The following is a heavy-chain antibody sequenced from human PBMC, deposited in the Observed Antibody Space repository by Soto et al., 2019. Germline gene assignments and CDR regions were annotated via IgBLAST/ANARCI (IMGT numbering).Heavy chain of an antibody. J-gene: IGHJ5*02. CDR3: ARGQGSIAAASTQRNWFDP. Sequence: SKTLSLTCAVYGGSFSGYYWSWIRQPPGKGLEWIGEINHSGSTNYNPSLKSRVTISVDTSKNQFSLKLSSVTAADTAVYYCARGQGSIAAASTQRNWFDPWGQGTLVTVSS. V-gene: IGHV4-34*01. D-gene: IGHD6-13*01. CDR1: GGSFSGYY. CDR2: INHSGST.